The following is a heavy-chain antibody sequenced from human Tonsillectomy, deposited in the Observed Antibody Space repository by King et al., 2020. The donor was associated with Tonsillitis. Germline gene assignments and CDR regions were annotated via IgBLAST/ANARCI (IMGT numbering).Heavy chain of an antibody. J-gene: IGHJ4*02. D-gene: IGHD3-16*01. V-gene: IGHV3-43*01. Sequence: DVQLVESGGVVVQPGGSLRLACAASGFTFDDYTIHWVRQAPGKGLQWGSLITRDGGSTFYADSVKGRFTISRDNSKNSVYLQMNSLRPEDTALYYCVKEKLCIYDYWGQGTVVTVSS. CDR2: ITRDGGST. CDR3: VKEKLCIYDY. CDR1: GFTFDDYT.